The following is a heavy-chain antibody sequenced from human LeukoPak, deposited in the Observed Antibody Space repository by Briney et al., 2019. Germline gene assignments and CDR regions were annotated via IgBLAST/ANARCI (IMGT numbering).Heavy chain of an antibody. V-gene: IGHV4-59*01. J-gene: IGHJ4*02. Sequence: SETLSLTCTVSGGSISRYYWSWIRQPPGKGLEWIGYKDYSGSTNYNRSLKSRVTISVDTSKNQFSLKLSSVTAADTAVYYCARGQKYRSGYTVTELGSGYFDYWGQGTLVTVSS. D-gene: IGHD5-18*01. CDR1: GGSISRYY. CDR2: KDYSGST. CDR3: ARGQKYRSGYTVTELGSGYFDY.